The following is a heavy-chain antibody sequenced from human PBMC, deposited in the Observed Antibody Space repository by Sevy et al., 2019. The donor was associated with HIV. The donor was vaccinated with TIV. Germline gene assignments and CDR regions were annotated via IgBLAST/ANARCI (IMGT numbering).Heavy chain of an antibody. D-gene: IGHD2-15*01. Sequence: ASVKVSCKASGGTFSSYAISWVRQAPGQGLEWMGGIIPIFGTANYAQKFQGRVTITADESTSTADMELSSLRSEDTAVYYCARGYCSGGSCYSAAVWFDPWGQGTLVTVSS. J-gene: IGHJ5*02. CDR1: GGTFSSYA. V-gene: IGHV1-69*13. CDR3: ARGYCSGGSCYSAAVWFDP. CDR2: IIPIFGTA.